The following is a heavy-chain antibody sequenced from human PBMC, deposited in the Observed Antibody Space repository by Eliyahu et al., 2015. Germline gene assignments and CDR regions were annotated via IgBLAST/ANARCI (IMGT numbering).Heavy chain of an antibody. J-gene: IGHJ4*02. CDR3: AKEGGYCSGGSCPFDY. Sequence: EVQLLESGGGLVQPGGSLRLSXAASGFXFGSXAMSWVRQAPGKGLEWVSAISGSGGSTYYADSVKGRFTISRDNSKNTLYLQMNSLRAEDTAVYYCAKEGGYCSGGSCPFDYWGQGTLVTVSS. D-gene: IGHD2-15*01. CDR1: GFXFGSXA. CDR2: ISGSGGST. V-gene: IGHV3-23*01.